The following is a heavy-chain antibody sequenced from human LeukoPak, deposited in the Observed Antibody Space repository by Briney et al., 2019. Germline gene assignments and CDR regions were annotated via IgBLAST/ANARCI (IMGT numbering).Heavy chain of an antibody. CDR3: ARDCSSTSCYVDYYMDV. Sequence: SETLSLTCTVSGGSISSGSYYWSWLRQPAGAGLEWLGRIYTSGSTNYNPSLKSRVTISVDTSKNQFSLKLSSVTAADTAVYYCARDCSSTSCYVDYYMDVWGKGTTVTVSS. J-gene: IGHJ6*03. V-gene: IGHV4-61*02. D-gene: IGHD2-2*01. CDR2: IYTSGST. CDR1: GGSISSGSYY.